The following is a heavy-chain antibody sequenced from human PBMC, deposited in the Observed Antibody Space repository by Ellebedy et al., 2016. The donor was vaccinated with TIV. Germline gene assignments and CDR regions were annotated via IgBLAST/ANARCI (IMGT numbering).Heavy chain of an antibody. D-gene: IGHD2-21*01. CDR1: GIIVSDYF. CDR2: LYPDAKP. Sequence: GESLKISCEASGIIVSDYFMNWVRQAPGKGLEWVSVLYPDAKPNYTDSVNGRFIVSRDNSKNTLYLQMNSLTAEDTAVYYCTRDPGGGGDFGDNWFDPWGQGTLVTVSS. CDR3: TRDPGGGGDFGDNWFDP. V-gene: IGHV3-66*01. J-gene: IGHJ5*02.